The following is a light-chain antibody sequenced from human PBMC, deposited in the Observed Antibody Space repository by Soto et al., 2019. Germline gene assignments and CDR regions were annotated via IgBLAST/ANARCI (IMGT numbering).Light chain of an antibody. CDR3: QQYGGSPRT. CDR2: GAS. J-gene: IGKJ5*01. Sequence: EIVLTQSPATLSVSPGERAALSCRASQSVSSNLAWYQQKPGQPPRLLIFGASTRATGIPARFSGSGSEAEFTLTISGLQSEDFAVYYCQQYGGSPRTFGQGTRLEIK. V-gene: IGKV3D-15*01. CDR1: QSVSSN.